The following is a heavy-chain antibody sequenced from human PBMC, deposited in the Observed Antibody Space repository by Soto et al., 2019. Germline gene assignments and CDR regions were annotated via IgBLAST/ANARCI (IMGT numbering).Heavy chain of an antibody. CDR3: AGRIVGPTTA. CDR2: IFHSGST. Sequence: QVQLQESGPGLVKPSATLSLTCAVSGGSISSSNWWSWVRQPPGKGLEWIGEIFHSGSTNYNPSRKSRVPISVDKSKTQFPLKLSSLTAADTAVYYCAGRIVGPTTAWGLGTVVTVSS. D-gene: IGHD1-26*01. J-gene: IGHJ5*02. V-gene: IGHV4-4*02. CDR1: GGSISSSNW.